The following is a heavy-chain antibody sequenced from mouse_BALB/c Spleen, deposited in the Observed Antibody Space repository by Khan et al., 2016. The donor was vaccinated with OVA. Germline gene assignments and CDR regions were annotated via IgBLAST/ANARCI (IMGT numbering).Heavy chain of an antibody. CDR2: IWGGGSK. CDR3: ARKGYYDYDGFAY. D-gene: IGHD2-4*01. J-gene: IGHJ3*01. V-gene: IGHV2-6-4*01. CDR1: GFSLSRYS. Sequence: QVQLKESGPGLVAPSQSLSITCTVSGFSLSRYSVHWVRQPPGKGLEWLGMIWGGGSKDYNSALKSRLSISKDNSKSQVFLKMNSLQTDDTAMYYCARKGYYDYDGFAYWGQVTLVTVSA.